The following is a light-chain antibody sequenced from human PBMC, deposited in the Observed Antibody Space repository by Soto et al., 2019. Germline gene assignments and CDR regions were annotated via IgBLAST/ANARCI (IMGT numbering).Light chain of an antibody. J-gene: IGKJ1*01. CDR3: QQSYTTPRT. Sequence: DIQMTQSPSSLSAFVGDRVTITCRASQSISSYLNWYQQKPGKAPNLLIYAASNLQGGVPSRFSGSGSGTDFTLTISSLQPEDFATYYCQQSYTTPRTFGQGTKVEIK. CDR2: AAS. CDR1: QSISSY. V-gene: IGKV1-39*01.